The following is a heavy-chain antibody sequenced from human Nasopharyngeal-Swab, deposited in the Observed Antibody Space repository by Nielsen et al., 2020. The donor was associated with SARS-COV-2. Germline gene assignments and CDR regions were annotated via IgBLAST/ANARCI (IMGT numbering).Heavy chain of an antibody. V-gene: IGHV4-59*01. Sequence: SETLSLTCTVSGGSISSYYWSWIRQPPGKGLECIGYIYYSGSTNYNPSLKSRVTISVDTSKNQFSLKLSSVTAADTAVYYCARVGYCSSTSCYPTALDAFDIWGQGTMVTVSS. J-gene: IGHJ3*02. CDR3: ARVGYCSSTSCYPTALDAFDI. CDR1: GGSISSYY. D-gene: IGHD2-2*03. CDR2: IYYSGST.